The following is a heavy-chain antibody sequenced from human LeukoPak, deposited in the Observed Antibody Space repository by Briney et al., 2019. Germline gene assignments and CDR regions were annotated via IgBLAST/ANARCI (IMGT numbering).Heavy chain of an antibody. J-gene: IGHJ4*02. CDR2: INSDGSST. CDR1: GFTFSTYA. D-gene: IGHD1-26*01. Sequence: GRSLRLSCAASGFTFSTYAKSWVRQAPGKGLVWVSRINSDGSSTSYADSVKGRFTISRDNAKNTLYLQMNSLRAEDTAVYYCARWGGGSYAEYFDYWGQGTLVTVSS. V-gene: IGHV3-74*01. CDR3: ARWGGGSYAEYFDY.